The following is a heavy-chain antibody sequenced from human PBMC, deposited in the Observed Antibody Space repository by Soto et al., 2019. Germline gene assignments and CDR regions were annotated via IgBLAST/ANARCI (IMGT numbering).Heavy chain of an antibody. D-gene: IGHD1-26*01. CDR2: ISGSGGST. J-gene: IGHJ4*02. CDR1: GFTFSGYA. CDR3: AKDPEYSGSYSDY. V-gene: IGHV3-23*01. Sequence: GGSLIVSCTASGFTFSGYAMSWVRQAPGKGLEWVSAISGSGGSTYYADSVKGRFTISRDNSKNTLYLQMNSLRAEDTAVYYCAKDPEYSGSYSDYWGQGTLVTVSS.